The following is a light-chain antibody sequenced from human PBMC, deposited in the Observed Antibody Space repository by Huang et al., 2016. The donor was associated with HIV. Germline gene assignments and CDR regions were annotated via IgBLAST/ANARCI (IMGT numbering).Light chain of an antibody. V-gene: IGKV3-15*01. Sequence: EILLTQSPATLSVSPGERATLSCRASQSVSNHLAGYQQKPGQAPRLLTYGAATRATGIPPRFSGSGSGTEFTLTISSRQSEDFAVYYCQQSKDWPPWTFGQGTKVEIK. CDR2: GAA. CDR1: QSVSNH. J-gene: IGKJ1*01. CDR3: QQSKDWPPWT.